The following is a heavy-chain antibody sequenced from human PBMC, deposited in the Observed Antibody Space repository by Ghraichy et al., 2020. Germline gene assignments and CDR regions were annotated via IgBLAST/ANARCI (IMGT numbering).Heavy chain of an antibody. J-gene: IGHJ4*02. CDR1: GFTVSSNY. V-gene: IGHV3-66*01. CDR2: IYSGGST. Sequence: GGSLRLSCAASGFTVSSNYMSWVRQAPGKGLEWVSVIYSGGSTYYADSVKGRFTISRDNSKNTLYLQMNSLRAEDTAVYYCARSYYDRTTRDYFDYWGQGTLVTVSS. CDR3: ARSYYDRTTRDYFDY. D-gene: IGHD3-22*01.